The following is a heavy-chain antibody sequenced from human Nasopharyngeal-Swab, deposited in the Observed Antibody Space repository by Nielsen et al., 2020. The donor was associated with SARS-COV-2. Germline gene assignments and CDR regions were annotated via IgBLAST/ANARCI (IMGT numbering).Heavy chain of an antibody. J-gene: IGHJ3*02. Sequence: ASVKVSCKASGYTFTGYYMHWVRQAPGQGLVWMGWINPNSGGTNYAQKFQGRVTMTRDTSISTAYMELSRLRSDDTAVYYCARDTTVSSNAFDIWGQGTMVTVSS. D-gene: IGHD4-17*01. CDR1: GYTFTGYY. CDR3: ARDTTVSSNAFDI. V-gene: IGHV1-2*02. CDR2: INPNSGGT.